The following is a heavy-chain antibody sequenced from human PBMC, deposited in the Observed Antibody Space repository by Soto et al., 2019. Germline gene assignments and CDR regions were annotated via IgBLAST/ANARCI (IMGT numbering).Heavy chain of an antibody. J-gene: IGHJ6*02. Sequence: SVKVSCKASGGTFSSYAISWVRQAPGQGLEWMGGIIPIFGTANYAQKFQGRVTITADESTSTAYMELSSLRSEDTAVYYCARAWPNLYYYGSTRSMDVWGQGTSVTVSS. V-gene: IGHV1-69*13. CDR2: IIPIFGTA. CDR3: ARAWPNLYYYGSTRSMDV. D-gene: IGHD3-10*01. CDR1: GGTFSSYA.